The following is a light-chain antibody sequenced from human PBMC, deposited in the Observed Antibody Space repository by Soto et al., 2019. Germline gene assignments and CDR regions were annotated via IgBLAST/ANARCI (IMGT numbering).Light chain of an antibody. Sequence: QSVLTQSSSASASLGSSVKVTCTRSSGHSSYIIAWHQQQPGKAPRYLMKLEGSGSYNKGSGVPDRFSGSSSGADRYLTISKLQYEDEADYYCETWDSNTRVFGGGTKLTVL. J-gene: IGLJ3*02. CDR1: SGHSSYI. CDR3: ETWDSNTRV. V-gene: IGLV4-60*02. CDR2: LEGSGSY.